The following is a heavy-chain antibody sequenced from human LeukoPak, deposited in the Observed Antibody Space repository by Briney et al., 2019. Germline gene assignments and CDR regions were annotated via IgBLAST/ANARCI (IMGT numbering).Heavy chain of an antibody. CDR3: AKEYNWLDPFDY. CDR2: VRSSGSTI. J-gene: IGHJ4*02. CDR1: GFTFSDYY. Sequence: GGSLRLSCAASGFTFSDYYMSWIRQAPGKGLEWVSYVRSSGSTIYYADSVKGRFTISRDNAKNSLYLQMNSLRAEDTAVYYCAKEYNWLDPFDYWGQGSLVTVSS. V-gene: IGHV3-11*01. D-gene: IGHD6-19*01.